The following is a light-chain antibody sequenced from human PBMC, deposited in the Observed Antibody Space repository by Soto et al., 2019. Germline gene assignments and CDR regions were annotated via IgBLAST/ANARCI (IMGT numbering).Light chain of an antibody. CDR3: QQVSSFPCT. V-gene: IGKV1-12*02. Sequence: DIQMTQSPSSVSASVGVRVTITCRSSQVISSWLSWYQKKPGQAPRLLIYGASNLESGVPSRFSGSESGTDFTLTINNLQPEDFATYFCQQVSSFPCTFGGGTKVEIK. J-gene: IGKJ4*02. CDR2: GAS. CDR1: QVISSW.